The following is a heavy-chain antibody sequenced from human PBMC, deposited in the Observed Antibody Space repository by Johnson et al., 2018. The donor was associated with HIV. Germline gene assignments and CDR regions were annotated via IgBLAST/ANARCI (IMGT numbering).Heavy chain of an antibody. CDR1: GFTFSSYW. CDR3: ARDLPGIYDAFDL. V-gene: IGHV3-20*04. D-gene: IGHD1-26*01. CDR2: ISWHSGRI. Sequence: EVQLVASGGGLVQPGGSLRLSCAASGFTFSSYWMSWVRQAPGKGLEWVSGISWHSGRIGYADSVKGRFTISRDKAKNSLYLHRNSRRTEDTAYYYCARDLPGIYDAFDLWGQGTKVTISS. J-gene: IGHJ3*01.